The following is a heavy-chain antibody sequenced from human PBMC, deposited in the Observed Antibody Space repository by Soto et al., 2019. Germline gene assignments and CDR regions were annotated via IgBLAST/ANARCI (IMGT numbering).Heavy chain of an antibody. CDR1: GFSLSNARMG. D-gene: IGHD5-18*01. Sequence: TETLTLTCTVSGFSLSNARMGVSWIRQPPGKALEWLAHIFSNDEKSYSTSLKSRLTISKDTSKSQVVLTMTNMDPVDTATYYCARIRLDTAMEFCFDYWGQGTLVTVSS. J-gene: IGHJ4*02. V-gene: IGHV2-26*01. CDR2: IFSNDEK. CDR3: ARIRLDTAMEFCFDY.